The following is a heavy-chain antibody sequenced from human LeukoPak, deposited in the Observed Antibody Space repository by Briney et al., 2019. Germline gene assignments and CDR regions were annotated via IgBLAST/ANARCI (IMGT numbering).Heavy chain of an antibody. CDR1: GFTFSNSS. J-gene: IGHJ4*02. Sequence: GGSLRLPCAASGFTFSNSSMNWVRQVPGGGLEWVSVISGGGEVRFYADSVKGRFTISRDNSKNTLYLQMNSLRDEDTAVYYCAKCLSRFPCRDLDSWGQGTQVTVSS. V-gene: IGHV3-23*01. CDR2: ISGGGEVR. D-gene: IGHD3-16*01. CDR3: AKCLSRFPCRDLDS.